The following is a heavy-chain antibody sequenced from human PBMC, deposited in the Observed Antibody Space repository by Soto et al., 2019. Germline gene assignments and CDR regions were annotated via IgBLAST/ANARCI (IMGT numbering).Heavy chain of an antibody. CDR2: IYYSGST. J-gene: IGHJ4*02. CDR3: ARHGPLYSSGWYELFDY. CDR1: GGSISSYY. Sequence: SETLSLTCTVSGGSISSYYWSWIRQPPGKGLEWIGYIYYSGSTNYNPSLKSRVTISVDTSKNQFSLKLSSVTAADTAVYYCARHGPLYSSGWYELFDYWGQGTLVTVSS. D-gene: IGHD6-19*01. V-gene: IGHV4-59*08.